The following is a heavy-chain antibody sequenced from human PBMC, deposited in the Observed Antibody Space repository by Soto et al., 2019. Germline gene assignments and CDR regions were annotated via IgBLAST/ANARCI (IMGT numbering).Heavy chain of an antibody. D-gene: IGHD6-13*01. V-gene: IGHV4-59*01. J-gene: IGHJ5*02. CDR2: IFYDGST. Sequence: SETLSLTCTVSAGSISGYYWSWIRQPPGKELELIAYIFYDGSTYYNPSLKSRVTISIDTSKNQFSLKVNSVTAADTAVYYCAKVGRIATAGTWYAPWGQGTLVTVSS. CDR1: AGSISGYY. CDR3: AKVGRIATAGTWYAP.